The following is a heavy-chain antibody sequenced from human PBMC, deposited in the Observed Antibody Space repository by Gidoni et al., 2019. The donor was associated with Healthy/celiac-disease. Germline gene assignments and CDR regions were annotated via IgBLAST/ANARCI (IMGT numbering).Heavy chain of an antibody. J-gene: IGHJ3*02. V-gene: IGHV4-34*01. CDR3: AREEIVVVVAAASPVRPLGRCDAFDI. CDR1: GGSFSGYY. CDR2: INHSGST. D-gene: IGHD2-15*01. Sequence: QVQLQQWGAGLLKPSETLSLTCAVYGGSFSGYYWSWIRQPPGKGLEWIGEINHSGSTNYNPSLKSRVTISVDTSKNQFSLKLSSVTAADTAVYYCAREEIVVVVAAASPVRPLGRCDAFDIWGQGTMVTVSS.